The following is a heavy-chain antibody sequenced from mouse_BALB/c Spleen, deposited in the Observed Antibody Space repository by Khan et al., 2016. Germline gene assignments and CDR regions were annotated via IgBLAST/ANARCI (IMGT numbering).Heavy chain of an antibody. CDR3: ATYGNYEGFAD. CDR2: ISYDGSN. Sequence: EVKLEESGPGLVKPSQSLSLTCSVTGYSITSGYYWNWIRQFPGNKLEWMGYISYDGSNNYNPSLKNRISITRDTSKNQFFLKLNSVTTEDTASYYCATYGNYEGFADWGHGTLVTVSA. V-gene: IGHV3-6*02. J-gene: IGHJ3*01. CDR1: GYSITSGYY. D-gene: IGHD2-1*01.